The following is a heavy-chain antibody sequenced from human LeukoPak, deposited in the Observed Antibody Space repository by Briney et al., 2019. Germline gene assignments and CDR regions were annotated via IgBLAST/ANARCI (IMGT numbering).Heavy chain of an antibody. CDR3: AKGDPYDSSGYWGNYFDY. Sequence: GGSLRLSCAASGFTFSGSAMHWVRQASGKGLEWVGRIRSKANSYATAYAASVKGRFTISRDDSKNTAYLQMNSLRAEDTAVYNCAKGDPYDSSGYWGNYFDYWGQGTLVTVSS. J-gene: IGHJ4*02. D-gene: IGHD3-22*01. CDR2: IRSKANSYAT. V-gene: IGHV3-73*01. CDR1: GFTFSGSA.